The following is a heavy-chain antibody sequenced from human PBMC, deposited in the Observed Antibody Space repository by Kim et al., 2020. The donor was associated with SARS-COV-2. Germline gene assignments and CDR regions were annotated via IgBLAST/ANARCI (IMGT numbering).Heavy chain of an antibody. Sequence: YSPSFQGQVTSSADKSISTAYLQWSSLKASDTAMYYCARPVAVAGLDAFDIWGQGTMVTVSS. CDR3: ARPVAVAGLDAFDI. J-gene: IGHJ3*02. D-gene: IGHD6-19*01. V-gene: IGHV5-51*01.